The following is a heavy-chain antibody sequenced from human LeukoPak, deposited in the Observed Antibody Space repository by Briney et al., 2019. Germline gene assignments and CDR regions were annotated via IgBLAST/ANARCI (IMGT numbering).Heavy chain of an antibody. V-gene: IGHV4-59*01. CDR2: IYYSGST. CDR1: GGSISSYY. Sequence: SETLTLTCTVSGGSISSYYWSWIRQPPGKGLEWIGYIYYSGSTNYNPSLKSRVTISVDTSKNQFSLKLSSVTAADTAVYYCARGDVGYYDFWSGYPRAFDYWGQGTLVTVSS. CDR3: ARGDVGYYDFWSGYPRAFDY. J-gene: IGHJ4*02. D-gene: IGHD3-3*01.